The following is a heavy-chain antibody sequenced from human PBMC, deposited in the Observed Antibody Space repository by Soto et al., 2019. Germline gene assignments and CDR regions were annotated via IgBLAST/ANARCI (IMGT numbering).Heavy chain of an antibody. CDR2: INAGNGNT. CDR1: GYTFTSYG. J-gene: IGHJ6*03. CDR3: ARSTNWNYRNYYYYYMDV. V-gene: IGHV1-3*01. Sequence: GASVKVSCKASGYTFTSYGISWVRQAPGQRLEWMGWINAGNGNTKYSQKFQGRVTITRDTSASTAYMELSSLRSEDTAVYYCARSTNWNYRNYYYYYMDVWGKGTTVTVSS. D-gene: IGHD1-7*01.